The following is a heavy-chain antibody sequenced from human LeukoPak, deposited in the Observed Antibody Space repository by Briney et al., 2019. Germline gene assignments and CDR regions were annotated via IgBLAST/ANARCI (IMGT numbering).Heavy chain of an antibody. V-gene: IGHV3-30*04. CDR3: AREEYSYGNRY. D-gene: IGHD5-18*01. J-gene: IGHJ4*02. CDR2: ISYDGSNK. CDR1: GFTFSSYA. Sequence: GGSLRLSCAASGFTFSSYAMHWVRQAPGKGLEWVAVISYDGSNKHYADSVKGRFTISRDNSKNTLYLQMNSLRAEDTAVYYCAREEYSYGNRYWGQGTLVTVSS.